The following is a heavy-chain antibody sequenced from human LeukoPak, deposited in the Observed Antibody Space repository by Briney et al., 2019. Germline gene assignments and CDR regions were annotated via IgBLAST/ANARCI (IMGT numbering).Heavy chain of an antibody. V-gene: IGHV1-8*01. CDR1: GYTFTSYD. Sequence: ASVKVSCKASGYTFTSYDLNWVRQATGQGLEWMGWMNPNSGSTGYAQKFQGRVTMTRNTSISTAYMELSSLRSEDTAVYYCARGRRTVYARPNAFDMWGQGTMVTASS. CDR3: ARGRRTVYARPNAFDM. D-gene: IGHD2-8*01. J-gene: IGHJ3*02. CDR2: MNPNSGST.